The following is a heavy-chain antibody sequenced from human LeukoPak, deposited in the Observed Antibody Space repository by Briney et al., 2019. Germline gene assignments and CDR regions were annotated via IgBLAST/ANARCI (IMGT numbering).Heavy chain of an antibody. D-gene: IGHD3-10*01. CDR1: GFTFSRYA. CDR3: ARDRTGYYGSGSYYMGWFDP. CDR2: IEYDGSNK. V-gene: IGHV3-30-3*01. J-gene: IGHJ5*02. Sequence: GRSLRLSCAASGFTFSRYAMHWVRQAPGKGLEWVAVIEYDGSNKYYADSVKGRFTISRDNSKNTLYLQMNSLRAEDTAVHYCARDRTGYYGSGSYYMGWFDPWGQGTLVTVSS.